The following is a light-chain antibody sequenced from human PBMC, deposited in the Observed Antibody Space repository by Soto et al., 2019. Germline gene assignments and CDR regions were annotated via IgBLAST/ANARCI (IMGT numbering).Light chain of an antibody. J-gene: IGKJ4*01. CDR3: QQYDDWLRLT. V-gene: IGKV3D-15*01. Sequence: EIVMTQSPATLSVSPGERATLSCRASQSVNIYLAWYQQKPGQAPRLLIFGASSRATGIPARFSGSGSGTGFNLTISSMQYEDFAVYFCQQYDDWLRLTFGGGTKVDI. CDR2: GAS. CDR1: QSVNIY.